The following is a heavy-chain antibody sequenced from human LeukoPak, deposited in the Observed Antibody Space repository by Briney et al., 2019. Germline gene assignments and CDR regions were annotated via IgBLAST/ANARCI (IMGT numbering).Heavy chain of an antibody. J-gene: IGHJ4*02. V-gene: IGHV2-70*11. CDR2: IDWDDDK. CDR3: ARTCPYYYDSSGYPDY. D-gene: IGHD3-22*01. CDR1: GFSLSTSGMC. Sequence: SGPTLVNPTQTLTLTCTFSGFSLSTSGMCVSWIRQPPGKALERLARIDWDDDKYYSTSLKTRLTISKDTSKNQVVLTMTNMDPVDTATYYCARTCPYYYDSSGYPDYWGQGTLVTVSS.